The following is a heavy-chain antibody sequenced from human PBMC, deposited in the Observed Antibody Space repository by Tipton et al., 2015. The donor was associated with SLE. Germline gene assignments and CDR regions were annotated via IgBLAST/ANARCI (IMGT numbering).Heavy chain of an antibody. CDR1: DFTFSSYG. Sequence: SLRLSCGASDFTFSSYGIHWVRQAPGKGLEWVALIRYDGSNTYYADSVKGRFTLSRDNSKNTVYLQMNSLRAEDTAVYYCAKDRRTYYAYDGFDIWGQGTVVTVSA. CDR2: IRYDGSNT. CDR3: AKDRRTYYAYDGFDI. D-gene: IGHD3-3*01. J-gene: IGHJ3*02. V-gene: IGHV3-30*02.